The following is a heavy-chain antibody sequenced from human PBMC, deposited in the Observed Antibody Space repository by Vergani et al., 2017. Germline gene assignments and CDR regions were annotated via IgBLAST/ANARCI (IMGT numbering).Heavy chain of an antibody. CDR2: IYSTGST. CDR1: GDSISSGVYY. J-gene: IGHJ5*02. Sequence: QVQLQESGPGLVKPSQTLSLTCSVSGDSISSGVYYWNWIRQHPGKGLEWIGYIYSTGSTHHNPSLRRRINMSVDTSKNQFSLKLNSVNAADTAVYYCGRVADFYVLGSRLLDLWVQGRLVTVSS. V-gene: IGHV4-31*03. CDR3: GRVADFYVLGSRLLDL. D-gene: IGHD3-10*01.